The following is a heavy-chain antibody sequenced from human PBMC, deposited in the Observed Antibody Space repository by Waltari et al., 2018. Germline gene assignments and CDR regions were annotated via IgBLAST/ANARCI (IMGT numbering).Heavy chain of an antibody. D-gene: IGHD1-7*01. V-gene: IGHV1-8*01. CDR2: MNPNSGNT. CDR1: GYTFTSYD. CDR3: ARGITGTTKYYYYYYMDV. Sequence: QVQLVQSGAEVKKPGASVKVSCKASGYTFTSYDINWVRQATGQGLEWMGWMNPNSGNTGYAQKFKGRVTMTRNTSISTAYMELSSLRSEDTAVYYCARGITGTTKYYYYYYMDVWGKGTTVTVSS. J-gene: IGHJ6*03.